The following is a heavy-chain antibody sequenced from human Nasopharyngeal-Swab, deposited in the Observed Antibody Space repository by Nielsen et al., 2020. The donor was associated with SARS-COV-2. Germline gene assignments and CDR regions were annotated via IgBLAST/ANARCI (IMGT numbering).Heavy chain of an antibody. V-gene: IGHV1-46*01. D-gene: IGHD5-18*01. CDR2: INPSGGST. Sequence: SVNVSFISSFYSFTNHFMHWVRQAPGQGLEWMGMINPSGGSTGYSQNFQGRVTVTRDTSTSTVYMDLSSLSSEDTAVYYCARGYSYGLAYWGQGTLVTVSP. CDR1: FYSFTNHF. J-gene: IGHJ4*02. CDR3: ARGYSYGLAY.